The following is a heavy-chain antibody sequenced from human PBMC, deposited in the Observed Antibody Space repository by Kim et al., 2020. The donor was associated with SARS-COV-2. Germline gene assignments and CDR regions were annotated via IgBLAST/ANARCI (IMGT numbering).Heavy chain of an antibody. CDR2: IIPILGIA. J-gene: IGHJ4*02. CDR1: GGTFSSYT. CDR3: ARDSGRLNFDY. D-gene: IGHD1-26*01. Sequence: SVKVSCKASGGTFSSYTISWVRQAPGQGLEWMGRIIPILGIANYAQKFQGRVTITADKSTSTAYMGLSSLRSEDTAVYYCARDSGRLNFDYWGQGTLVTVSS. V-gene: IGHV1-69*02.